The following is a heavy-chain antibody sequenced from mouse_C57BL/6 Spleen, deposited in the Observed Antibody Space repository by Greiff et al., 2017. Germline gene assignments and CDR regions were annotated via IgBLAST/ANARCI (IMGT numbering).Heavy chain of an antibody. CDR1: GYTFTDYN. Sequence: EVQLKQSGPELVKPGASVKIPCKASGYTFTDYNMDWVKQSHGKSLEWIGDINPNNGGTIYNQKFKGKATLTVDKSSSTAYMELRSLTSEDTAVYYCARHYYGSSPGAMGYWGQGASVTVAS. CDR3: ARHYYGSSPGAMGY. D-gene: IGHD1-1*01. J-gene: IGHJ4*01. CDR2: INPNNGGT. V-gene: IGHV1-18*01.